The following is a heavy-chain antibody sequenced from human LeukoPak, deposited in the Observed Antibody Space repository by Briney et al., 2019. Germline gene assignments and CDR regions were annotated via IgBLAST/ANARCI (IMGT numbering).Heavy chain of an antibody. D-gene: IGHD1-26*01. CDR2: IYYSGST. CDR3: ARADIVGADNDY. Sequence: SETLSLTCTVSGGSISSHYWSWIRQPPGKGLEWIGYIYYSGSTNYNPSLKSRVTISVDTSKNQFSLKLSSVTAADTAVYYCARADIVGADNDYWGQGTLVTVSS. CDR1: GGSISSHY. J-gene: IGHJ4*02. V-gene: IGHV4-59*11.